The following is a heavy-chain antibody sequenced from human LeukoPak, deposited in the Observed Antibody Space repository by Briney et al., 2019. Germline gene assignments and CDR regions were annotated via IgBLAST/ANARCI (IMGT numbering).Heavy chain of an antibody. CDR2: IYYSGST. D-gene: IGHD3-22*01. CDR1: GGSISSYY. CDR3: ARRIGYYDSSGYAHDAFDI. V-gene: IGHV4-59*08. Sequence: SETLSLTCTVSGGSISSYYWSWIRQPPGKGLEWIGYIYYSGSTNYNPSLKSRVTISVDTSKNQFSLKLSSVTAADTAVYYCARRIGYYDSSGYAHDAFDIWGQGTMVTISS. J-gene: IGHJ3*02.